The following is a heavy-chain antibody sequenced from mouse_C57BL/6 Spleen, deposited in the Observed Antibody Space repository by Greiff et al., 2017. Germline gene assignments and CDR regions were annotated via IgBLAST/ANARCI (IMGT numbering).Heavy chain of an antibody. CDR2: IYPRSGNT. CDR1: GYTFTSYG. D-gene: IGHD1-1*01. Sequence: QVQLQQSGAELARPGASVKLSCKASGYTFTSYGISWVKQRTGQGLEWIGEIYPRSGNTYYNEKFKGKATLTADKSSSTAYMELRSLTSEDSSVYFCARYDYGSSLFAYWGQGTLVTVSA. CDR3: ARYDYGSSLFAY. J-gene: IGHJ3*01. V-gene: IGHV1-81*01.